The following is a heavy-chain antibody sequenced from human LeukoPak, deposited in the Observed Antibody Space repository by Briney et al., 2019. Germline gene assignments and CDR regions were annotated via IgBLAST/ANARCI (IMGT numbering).Heavy chain of an antibody. Sequence: PSETLSLTCTVSGGSISSGSYYWSWIRQPAGKGLEWIGRIYTSGSTNYNPSLKSRVTISVDTSKNQFSLKLSSVTAADTAVYYCARHGLEYSSSWGSHAFDIWGQGTMVTVSS. CDR3: ARHGLEYSSSWGSHAFDI. CDR1: GGSISSGSYY. D-gene: IGHD6-6*01. CDR2: IYTSGST. J-gene: IGHJ3*02. V-gene: IGHV4-61*02.